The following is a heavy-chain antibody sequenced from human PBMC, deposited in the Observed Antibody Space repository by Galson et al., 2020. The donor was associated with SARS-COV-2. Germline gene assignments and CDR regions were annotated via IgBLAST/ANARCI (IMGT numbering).Heavy chain of an antibody. CDR2: IDWDDDK. CDR3: ARIHYYYGSGSYYNDFLGYYFDY. D-gene: IGHD3-10*01. V-gene: IGHV2-70*01. Sequence: SGPTLVKPTQTLTLTCTFSGFSLSTSGMCVSWIRQPPGKALEWLALIDWDDDKYYSTSLKTRLTISKDTSKNQVVLTMTNMDPVDTATYYCARIHYYYGSGSYYNDFLGYYFDYWGQGTLVTVSS. J-gene: IGHJ4*02. CDR1: GFSLSTSGMC.